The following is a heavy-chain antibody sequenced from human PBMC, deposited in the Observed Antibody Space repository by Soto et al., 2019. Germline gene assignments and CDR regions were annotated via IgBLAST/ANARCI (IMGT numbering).Heavy chain of an antibody. CDR3: ARMGDVPYYYYGMDV. J-gene: IGHJ6*02. Sequence: QVQLVQSGAEVKKPGASVKVSCKASGYTFTSYGITWVRQAPGQGLDWREWINGYNGNTNYAPKLQGRVTMTTDTSTSTAYMELRSLRSDDTAVYYCARMGDVPYYYYGMDVWGQGTTVTVSS. D-gene: IGHD3-16*01. CDR2: INGYNGNT. CDR1: GYTFTSYG. V-gene: IGHV1-18*01.